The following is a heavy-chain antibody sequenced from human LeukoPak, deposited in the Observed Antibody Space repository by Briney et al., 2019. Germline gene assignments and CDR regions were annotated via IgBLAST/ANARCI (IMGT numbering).Heavy chain of an antibody. D-gene: IGHD2-2*01. J-gene: IGHJ5*02. CDR3: ARGGYCSSTSCSPSWFDP. CDR2: MNPNSGNT. CDR1: VYTFTSYD. Sequence: ASVNVSFTASVYTFTSYDINWVRQATGQGREWMGWMNPNSGNTGYAQKFQGRVTITRNTSISTAYMELSSLRSEDTAVYYCARGGYCSSTSCSPSWFDPWGQGTLVTVSS. V-gene: IGHV1-8*03.